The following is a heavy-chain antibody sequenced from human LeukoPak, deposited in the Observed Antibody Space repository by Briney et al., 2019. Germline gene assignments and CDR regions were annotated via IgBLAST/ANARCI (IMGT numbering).Heavy chain of an antibody. J-gene: IGHJ4*02. D-gene: IGHD6-13*01. Sequence: ASVKVSCKASGYTFTSYGISWVRQAPGQGLEWMGWISAYYGNTNYAQKLQGRVTMTTDTSTSTAYMELRSLRSDDTAVYYCARGSTFIAAAGTIDYWGQGTLVTVSS. CDR3: ARGSTFIAAAGTIDY. CDR1: GYTFTSYG. V-gene: IGHV1-18*01. CDR2: ISAYYGNT.